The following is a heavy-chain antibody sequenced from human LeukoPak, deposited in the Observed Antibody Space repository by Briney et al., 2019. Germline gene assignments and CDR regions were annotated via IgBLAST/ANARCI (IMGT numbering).Heavy chain of an antibody. CDR3: ARVFWFGESTDAFDI. J-gene: IGHJ3*02. CDR1: GGSISSNYYY. Sequence: PSETLSLTCTVSGGSISSNYYYWSWIRQPAGKGLEWVGRIYTSGITNYNPSLKSRVTISIDTSKNQFSLELSSVTPADTAVYYCARVFWFGESTDAFDIWGQGTMVTVSS. CDR2: IYTSGIT. V-gene: IGHV4-61*02. D-gene: IGHD3-10*01.